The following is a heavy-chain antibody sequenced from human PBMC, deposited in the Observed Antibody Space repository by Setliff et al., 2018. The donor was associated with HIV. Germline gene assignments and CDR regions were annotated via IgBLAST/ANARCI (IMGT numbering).Heavy chain of an antibody. CDR3: ATLPAAIVSSTYYFDY. Sequence: PGGSLRLSCAASGFTFSNYWMSWVRQAPGKGLEWVANIKQDGSDKYYVDSVKGRFTIARDNAKNSLYLQMNSLRAEDTAVYYCATLPAAIVSSTYYFDYWGQGTLVTVSS. CDR1: GFTFSNYW. J-gene: IGHJ4*02. D-gene: IGHD6-13*01. V-gene: IGHV3-7*01. CDR2: IKQDGSDK.